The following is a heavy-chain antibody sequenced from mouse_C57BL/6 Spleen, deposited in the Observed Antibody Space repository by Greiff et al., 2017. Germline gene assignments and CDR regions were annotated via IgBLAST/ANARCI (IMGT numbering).Heavy chain of an antibody. Sequence: VKLQQPGAELVRPGSSVKLSCKASGYTFTSYWMHWVKQRPIQGLEWIGNIDPSDSETHYNQKFKDKATLTVDKSSSTAYMQLSSLTSEDSAVYYCARGRSAMDYWGQGTSVTVSS. J-gene: IGHJ4*01. CDR2: IDPSDSET. CDR1: GYTFTSYW. V-gene: IGHV1-52*01. CDR3: ARGRSAMDY.